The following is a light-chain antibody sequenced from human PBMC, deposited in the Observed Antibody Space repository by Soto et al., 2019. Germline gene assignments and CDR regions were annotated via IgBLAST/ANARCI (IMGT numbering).Light chain of an antibody. Sequence: DIQLTQSPSFLSVSVGDRVTISCRASQGIRDYLAWYQQKPGKAPKLLIYGASTLQSGVPSRFSGSASGTEFTLTISSLQPEDFATYFCQQFNAYPLTFGGGTKLEIK. CDR1: QGIRDY. V-gene: IGKV1-9*01. J-gene: IGKJ4*01. CDR2: GAS. CDR3: QQFNAYPLT.